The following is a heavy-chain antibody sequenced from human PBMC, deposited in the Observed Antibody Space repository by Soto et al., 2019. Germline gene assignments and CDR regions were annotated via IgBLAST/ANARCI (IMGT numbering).Heavy chain of an antibody. D-gene: IGHD3-22*01. CDR3: SPSSSYYRALVAY. CDR1: GFTFSYYA. J-gene: IGHJ4*02. Sequence: PGGSLRLSCAASGFTFSYYAMSWVRQAPGKGLEWVSAISSSGDATYYADSVKGRFTISRDNSKNTVYLQMNSLRAEDTALYYCSPSSSYYRALVAYWGQGTLVTVSS. V-gene: IGHV3-23*01. CDR2: ISSSGDAT.